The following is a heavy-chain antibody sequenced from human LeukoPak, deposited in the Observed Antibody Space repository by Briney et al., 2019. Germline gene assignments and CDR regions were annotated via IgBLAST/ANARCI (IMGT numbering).Heavy chain of an antibody. CDR3: AKDRSQWLGPFYYHGMDV. J-gene: IGHJ6*04. Sequence: GGSLTLSCAASGFTFSSYGMHWVRQAPGKGLEWVAVISYDGSNKYYADSVKGRFNISRDHSKNTLYLQMNSLRAEDTAVYYCAKDRSQWLGPFYYHGMDVWGKGTTVTVSS. D-gene: IGHD6-19*01. V-gene: IGHV3-30*18. CDR1: GFTFSSYG. CDR2: ISYDGSNK.